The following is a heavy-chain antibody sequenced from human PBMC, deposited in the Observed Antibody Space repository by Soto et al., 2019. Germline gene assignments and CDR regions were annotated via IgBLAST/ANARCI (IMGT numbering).Heavy chain of an antibody. CDR3: ARYCSSTSCYARGYYYYGMDV. Sequence: GGSLRLSCAASGFTFSSHAMSWVRQAPGKGLEWVSAISGSGGSTYYADSVKGRFTISRDNSKNTLYLQMNSLRAEDTAVYYCARYCSSTSCYARGYYYYGMDVWGQGTTVTVSS. V-gene: IGHV3-23*01. D-gene: IGHD2-2*01. J-gene: IGHJ6*02. CDR1: GFTFSSHA. CDR2: ISGSGGST.